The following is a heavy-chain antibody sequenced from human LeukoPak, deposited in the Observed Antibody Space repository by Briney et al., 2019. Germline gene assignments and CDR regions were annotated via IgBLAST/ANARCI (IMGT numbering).Heavy chain of an antibody. CDR2: IWNDGSNK. V-gene: IGHV3-33*06. CDR1: GFTFSSYG. D-gene: IGHD3-10*01. J-gene: IGHJ4*02. Sequence: GGSLRLSCAASGFTFSSYGMHWVRQAPGKGLEWVAVIWNDGSNKYYADSVKGRFTISRYNSKNTLYLQMNSLRAEDTAIYYCAKGRRSGSYLDAFDYWGQGSLVTVCS. CDR3: AKGRRSGSYLDAFDY.